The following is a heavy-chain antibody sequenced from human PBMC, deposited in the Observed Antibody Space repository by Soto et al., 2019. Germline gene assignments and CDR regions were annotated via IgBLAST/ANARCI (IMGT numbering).Heavy chain of an antibody. CDR1: GGTFSSYA. J-gene: IGHJ6*02. CDR3: ARAGYYYGSGSYYGISADDYYYYYGMDV. V-gene: IGHV1-69*13. CDR2: IIPIFGTA. D-gene: IGHD3-10*01. Sequence: SVKVSCKASGGTFSSYAISWVRQAPGQGLEWMGGIIPIFGTANYAQKFQGRVTITADESTSTAYMELSSLRSEATAVYYCARAGYYYGSGSYYGISADDYYYYYGMDVWGQGTTVTASS.